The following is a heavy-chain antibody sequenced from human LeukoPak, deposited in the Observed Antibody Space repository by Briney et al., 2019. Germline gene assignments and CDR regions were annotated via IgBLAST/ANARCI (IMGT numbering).Heavy chain of an antibody. CDR1: GYTFNSYG. J-gene: IGHJ6*02. CDR3: ARDNGNYYYYYAMDV. V-gene: IGHV1-18*01. Sequence: WASVKVSCKASGYTFNSYGISWVRQAPGQGLEWMGWISAYNGNTNYAQKLQGRVTMTTDTSTNTAYMELRSLRSDDTAVYYCARDNGNYYYYYAMDVWGQGTTVIVSS. D-gene: IGHD2-8*01. CDR2: ISAYNGNT.